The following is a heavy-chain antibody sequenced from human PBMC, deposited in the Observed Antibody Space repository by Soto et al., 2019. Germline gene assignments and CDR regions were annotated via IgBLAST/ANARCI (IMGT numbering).Heavy chain of an antibody. V-gene: IGHV3-30-3*01. CDR1: GFTFKNFA. J-gene: IGHJ4*02. Sequence: QVQLVESGGGVVQPGKSLRLSCAASGFTFKNFAIHWVRQAPGKGLEWVAVISYDGSNEYYTDSVKGRFTISRENSKNTVYLQMNSLRAEDTAVYYCARDKSAVGTYGYFDYWGQGTLVTVSS. CDR3: ARDKSAVGTYGYFDY. D-gene: IGHD3-16*01. CDR2: ISYDGSNE.